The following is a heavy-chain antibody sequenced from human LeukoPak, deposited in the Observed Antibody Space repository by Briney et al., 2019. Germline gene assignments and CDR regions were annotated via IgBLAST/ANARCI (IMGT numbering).Heavy chain of an antibody. V-gene: IGHV3-30-3*01. Sequence: GGSLRLSCAASGFTFSSYAMHWVRRAPGKGLEWVAVISYDGSNKYYADSVKGRFTISRDNSKNTLYLQMNSLRADDTAVYYCARFAAGGSYYYYMDVWGKGTTVTVSS. D-gene: IGHD6-25*01. J-gene: IGHJ6*03. CDR3: ARFAAGGSYYYYMDV. CDR1: GFTFSSYA. CDR2: ISYDGSNK.